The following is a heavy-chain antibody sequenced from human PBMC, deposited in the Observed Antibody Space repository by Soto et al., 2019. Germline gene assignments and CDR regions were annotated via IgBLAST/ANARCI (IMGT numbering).Heavy chain of an antibody. CDR2: ISSSYSYI. CDR1: GFTFSSYS. J-gene: IGHJ4*02. D-gene: IGHD3-10*01. CDR3: ARDLRFVDLHYYFDS. V-gene: IGHV3-21*01. Sequence: GGSLRLSCAASGFTFSSYSMNWVRQAPGKGLEWVSSISSSYSYISYADSVKGRFTISRDNAENSLYLQMNSLRAEDTAVYYCARDLRFVDLHYYFDSWGQGTLVTVSS.